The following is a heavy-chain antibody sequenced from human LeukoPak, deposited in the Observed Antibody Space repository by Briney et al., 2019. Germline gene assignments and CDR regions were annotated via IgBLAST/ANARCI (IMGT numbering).Heavy chain of an antibody. Sequence: GGSLRLSCAASGFTVSSSHMNWVRQAPGKGLEWVSIIYGGGSTYYADSVKGRFTISRDNSKNTLYLQMNSLRAEDTAVYYCAREGDSQRSDAFDIWGQGTMVTVSS. J-gene: IGHJ3*02. V-gene: IGHV3-66*02. CDR1: GFTVSSSH. D-gene: IGHD3-16*01. CDR3: AREGDSQRSDAFDI. CDR2: IYGGGST.